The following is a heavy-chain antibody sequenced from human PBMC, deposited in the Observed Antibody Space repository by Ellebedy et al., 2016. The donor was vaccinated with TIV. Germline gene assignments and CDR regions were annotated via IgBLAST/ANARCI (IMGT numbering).Heavy chain of an antibody. CDR3: ARAALRYFDWLLNWFDP. Sequence: SVKVSXKASGGTFSSYAISWVRQAPGQGLEWMGGIIPIFGTANYAQKFQGRVTITADKSTSTAYMELSSLRSEDTAVYYCARAALRYFDWLLNWFDPWGQGTLVTVSS. D-gene: IGHD3-9*01. V-gene: IGHV1-69*06. CDR1: GGTFSSYA. J-gene: IGHJ5*02. CDR2: IIPIFGTA.